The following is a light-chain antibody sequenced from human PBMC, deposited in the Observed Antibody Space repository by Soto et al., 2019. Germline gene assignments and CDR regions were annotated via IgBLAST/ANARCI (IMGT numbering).Light chain of an antibody. V-gene: IGLV2-11*01. J-gene: IGLJ2*01. CDR1: SSDVGAYNY. Sequence: QSALTQPRSVSGSPGQSVTISCTGTSSDVGAYNYVSWYQQHPGTAPKVMIFDVNKRPSGVPDRFSGSKSGNTASLTISGLQAEDEADYSCCSYAGSYTWVFGGGTKVTVL. CDR3: CSYAGSYTWV. CDR2: DVN.